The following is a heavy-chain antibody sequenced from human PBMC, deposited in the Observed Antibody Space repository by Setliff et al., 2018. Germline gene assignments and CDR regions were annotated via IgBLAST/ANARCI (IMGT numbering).Heavy chain of an antibody. CDR1: GFTFSSYA. CDR2: IKQDGSEK. D-gene: IGHD6-19*01. CDR3: AKDSGWSLPFDS. Sequence: LRLSCAASGFTFSSYAMSWVRQAPGKGLEWVANIKQDGSEKYYVDSVKGRFTISRDNAKNSLYLQMNSLRAEDTAVYYCAKDSGWSLPFDSWGQGTLVTVSS. J-gene: IGHJ4*02. V-gene: IGHV3-7*01.